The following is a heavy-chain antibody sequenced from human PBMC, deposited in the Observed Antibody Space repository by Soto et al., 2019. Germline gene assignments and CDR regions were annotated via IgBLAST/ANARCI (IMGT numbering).Heavy chain of an antibody. Sequence: QLQLQESGPGLVKPSQTLSLTCTVSGGSITSAKYYWSWIRQPPGKGLEWIGCIYYTGSTYYNPSLKSRVTISMDTSKNLFSLKLGSVTAADTAVYYCAAPSDDYSEYGGQGALVTVSS. V-gene: IGHV4-30-4*01. CDR1: GGSITSAKYY. CDR3: AAPSDDYSEY. CDR2: IYYTGST. J-gene: IGHJ4*02.